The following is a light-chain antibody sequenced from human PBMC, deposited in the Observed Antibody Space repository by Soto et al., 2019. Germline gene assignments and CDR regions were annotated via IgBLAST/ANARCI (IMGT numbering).Light chain of an antibody. CDR2: HAS. CDR3: HQYETYTVGT. Sequence: DVLLTQSPSALSASLGDRVTITCRASQGLGHFLAWYQHKTGEAPRLLIYHASTLESGVPSRFCGSGSGTEFTHTIIRLQPDEVATYYCHQYETYTVGTFGQGTKVEIK. V-gene: IGKV1-5*01. J-gene: IGKJ1*01. CDR1: QGLGHF.